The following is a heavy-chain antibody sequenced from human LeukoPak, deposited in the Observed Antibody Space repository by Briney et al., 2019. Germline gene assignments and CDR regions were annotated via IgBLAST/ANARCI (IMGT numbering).Heavy chain of an antibody. CDR2: IYYSGST. CDR3: ASHVWFDP. J-gene: IGHJ5*02. V-gene: IGHV4-39*01. CDR1: GGSISSSSYY. Sequence: SETLSLTCTVPGGSISSSSYYWGWIRQPPGKVLEWIGSIYYSGSTYYNPSLKSRVTISVDTSKNQFSLKLSSVTAADTAVYYCASHVWFDPWGQGTLVTVSS.